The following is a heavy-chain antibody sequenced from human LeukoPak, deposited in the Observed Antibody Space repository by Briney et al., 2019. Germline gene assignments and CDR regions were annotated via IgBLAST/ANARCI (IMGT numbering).Heavy chain of an antibody. Sequence: ASVKVSCKVSGYESTGYTFPKYGINWIRQAPGQGLEWMGWISVRDGDTNYAQNIQDRVTMTTDTPTRTFYMEVRSLRSDDTAVYYCARLKFGVNSSDKWGQGTLVTVPS. D-gene: IGHD4-23*01. CDR1: GYESTGYTFPKYG. J-gene: IGHJ4*02. V-gene: IGHV1-18*01. CDR2: ISVRDGDT. CDR3: ARLKFGVNSSDK.